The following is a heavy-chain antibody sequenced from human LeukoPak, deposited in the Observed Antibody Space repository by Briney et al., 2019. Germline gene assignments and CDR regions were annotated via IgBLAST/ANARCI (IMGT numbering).Heavy chain of an antibody. CDR2: INPNSGGT. CDR1: GYTFTGYY. CDR3: ARYYYDSSGYYKSYYFDY. V-gene: IGHV1-2*06. D-gene: IGHD3-22*01. J-gene: IGHJ4*02. Sequence: ASVKVSCKASGYTFTGYYMHWVRQAPGQGLEWMGRINPNSGGTNYAQKFQGRVTMTRDTSICTAYMELSRLRSDDTAVYYCARYYYDSSGYYKSYYFDYWGQGTLVTVSS.